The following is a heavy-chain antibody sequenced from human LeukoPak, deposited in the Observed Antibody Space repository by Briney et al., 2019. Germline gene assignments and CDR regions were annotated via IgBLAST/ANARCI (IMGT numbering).Heavy chain of an antibody. CDR1: GYTFTNYA. CDR2: INTNTGNP. V-gene: IGHV7-4-1*02. CDR3: ARHYYDYVWGSYGIDY. J-gene: IGHJ4*02. D-gene: IGHD3-16*01. Sequence: GASVKVSCKASGYTFTNYAMNWVRQAPGQGLEWMGWINTNTGNPTYAQGFTGRLVFSLDTSVSTAYLQISSLKAEDTAVYYCARHYYDYVWGSYGIDYWGQGTLVTVSS.